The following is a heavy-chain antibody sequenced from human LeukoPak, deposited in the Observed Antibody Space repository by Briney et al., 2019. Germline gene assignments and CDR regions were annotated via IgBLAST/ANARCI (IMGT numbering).Heavy chain of an antibody. CDR2: ISGSGGST. CDR1: GFTFSDYY. D-gene: IGHD3-10*01. CDR3: AKDRLGSYYYFDY. J-gene: IGHJ4*02. V-gene: IGHV3-23*01. Sequence: GGSLRLSCAASGFTFSDYYMSWIRQAPGKGLEWVSGISGSGGSTYYADSVKGRFTISRDNSRNTLYLQMNSLRAEDTAEYYCAKDRLGSYYYFDYWGRGTLVTVSS.